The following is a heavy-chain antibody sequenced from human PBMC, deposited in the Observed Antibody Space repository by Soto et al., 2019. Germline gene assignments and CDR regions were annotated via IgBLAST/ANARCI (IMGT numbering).Heavy chain of an antibody. CDR3: ARANWYSEY. Sequence: QVHLQESGPGLVKPSETLSLTCTVSGGSINNHYWSWIRQPPGKGLEWIGYIYYTGSTNYNPSLKSRVTMSVDTSNNNFSLNLTSLTAADTAIYYCARANWYSEYWGQGTLVTVSS. V-gene: IGHV4-59*11. D-gene: IGHD7-27*01. CDR1: GGSINNHY. CDR2: IYYTGST. J-gene: IGHJ4*02.